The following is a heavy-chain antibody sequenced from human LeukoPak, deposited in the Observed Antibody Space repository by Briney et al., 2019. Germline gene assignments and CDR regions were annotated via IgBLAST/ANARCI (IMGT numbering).Heavy chain of an antibody. V-gene: IGHV1-8*03. CDR1: GYTFSSYD. CDR3: ARRLGLRWDLQAFDI. CDR2: MNPNSGNR. Sequence: ASVKVSCKASGYTFSSYDINWVRHATGQGLEWMGWMNPNSGNRGYAQKFQGRVTITRNTSISTAYMELSSLRSEDTAVYYCARRLGLRWDLQAFDIWGQGTMVTVSS. J-gene: IGHJ3*02. D-gene: IGHD4-23*01.